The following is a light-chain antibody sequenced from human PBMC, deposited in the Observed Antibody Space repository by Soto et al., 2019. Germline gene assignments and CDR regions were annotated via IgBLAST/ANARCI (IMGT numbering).Light chain of an antibody. CDR1: SSNIGSNT. CDR3: AAWDDSLNGVV. CDR2: SLN. V-gene: IGLV1-44*01. J-gene: IGLJ2*01. Sequence: QSVLTQPPSASGTPGQRVTISCSGSSSNIGSNTVHWYQQLPGTAPKLLIYSLNQRPSGVPDRFSGSKSGTSASLAISGLQSEDDADYYCAAWDDSLNGVVFGGGTKLNVL.